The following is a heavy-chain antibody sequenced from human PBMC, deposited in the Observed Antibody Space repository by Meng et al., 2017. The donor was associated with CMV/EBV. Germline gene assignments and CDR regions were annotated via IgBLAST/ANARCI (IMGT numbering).Heavy chain of an antibody. V-gene: IGHV3-11*01. J-gene: IGHJ4*02. CDR2: ISSSGSTI. Sequence: SLKISCAASGFTFSDYYMSWIRQAPGKGLEWVSYISSSGSTIYYADSVKGRFTISRDNAKNSLYLQMNSLRAEDTAVYYCARDLDFMVRGAVDYWGQGTLVTVSS. CDR1: GFTFSDYY. D-gene: IGHD3-10*01. CDR3: ARDLDFMVRGAVDY.